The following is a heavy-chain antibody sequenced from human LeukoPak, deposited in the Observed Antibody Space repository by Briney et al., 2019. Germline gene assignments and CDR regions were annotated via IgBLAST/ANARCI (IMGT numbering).Heavy chain of an antibody. D-gene: IGHD1-26*01. V-gene: IGHV3-21*01. CDR1: GFTFSSYR. J-gene: IGHJ4*02. Sequence: GRSLRLSCAASGFTFSSYRMNWVRQAPGTGLEWVESISNSSSYIYYADSMKGRFTISRDNAKNSLYLQMNSLRAENTAVYYCARAVVGATADYWGQGTLVTVSS. CDR2: ISNSSSYI. CDR3: ARAVVGATADY.